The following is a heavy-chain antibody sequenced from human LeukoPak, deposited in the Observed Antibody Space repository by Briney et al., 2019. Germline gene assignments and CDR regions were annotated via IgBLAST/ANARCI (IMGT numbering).Heavy chain of an antibody. J-gene: IGHJ5*02. CDR2: IYYSGST. CDR3: ARRKPDHCSSTSCYQARNWFDP. Sequence: PSETLSLTCTVSGGSISSSSYYWGWIRQPPGKGLEWIGSIYYSGSTYYNPSLKSRVTISVDTSKNQFSLKLSSVTAADTAVYYCARRKPDHCSSTSCYQARNWFDPWGQGTPVTVSS. D-gene: IGHD2-2*01. V-gene: IGHV4-39*01. CDR1: GGSISSSSYY.